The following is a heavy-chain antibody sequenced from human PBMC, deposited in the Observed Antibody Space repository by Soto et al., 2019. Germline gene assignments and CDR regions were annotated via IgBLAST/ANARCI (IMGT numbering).Heavy chain of an antibody. Sequence: QVQLVQSGAEVKKPGASVKVSCKASGYTFINYGVSWVRQAPGQGLEWMGWINTYNFNTSYAQKLQGRVTLTTDTSTSTAYMELRSLRSDDTAVYYCAKVQEKWSMFVDYWGQGTLVTVSS. J-gene: IGHJ4*02. CDR3: AKVQEKWSMFVDY. V-gene: IGHV1-18*01. CDR1: GYTFINYG. CDR2: INTYNFNT. D-gene: IGHD3-10*02.